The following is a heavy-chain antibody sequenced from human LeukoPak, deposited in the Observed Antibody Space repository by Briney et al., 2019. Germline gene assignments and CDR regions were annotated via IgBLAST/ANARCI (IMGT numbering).Heavy chain of an antibody. D-gene: IGHD3-9*01. CDR1: GVSISSYY. V-gene: IGHV4-59*12. CDR3: ARVDSTRYFDL. Sequence: PSGTLCLTCTASGVSISSYYWSWVRQPPGKGLEWVGYIYYSGSTNYNPSVKSRVTISGDTAKNPFYLQLSSVTAEDTAVYYCARVDSTRYFDLWGRGTLVTVSS. CDR2: IYYSGST. J-gene: IGHJ2*01.